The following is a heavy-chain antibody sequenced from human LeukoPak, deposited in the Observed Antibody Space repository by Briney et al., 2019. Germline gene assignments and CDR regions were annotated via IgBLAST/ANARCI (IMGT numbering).Heavy chain of an antibody. CDR1: GYTFTGYY. V-gene: IGHV1-2*02. Sequence: ASVKVSCKASGYTFTGYYMHWVRQAPGQGLEWMGWISPNSGGTHYAQNFQGRVTMTRDTSISTAYMELSRLRSDDTAVYYCARSGVPAAILFDYWGQGTLVTVSS. D-gene: IGHD2-2*01. J-gene: IGHJ4*02. CDR2: ISPNSGGT. CDR3: ARSGVPAAILFDY.